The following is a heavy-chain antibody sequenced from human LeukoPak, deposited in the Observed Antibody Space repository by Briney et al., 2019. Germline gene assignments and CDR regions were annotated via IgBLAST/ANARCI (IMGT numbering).Heavy chain of an antibody. CDR2: INPNSGGT. CDR1: GYTFTGYY. CDR3: ARGSSSSSTHYYYYGMDV. D-gene: IGHD6-6*01. Sequence: ASVKVSCKASGYTFTGYYMHWVRQAPGQGPEWMGWINPNSGGTNYAQKFQGRVTMTRDTSISTAYMELSRLRSDDTAVYYCARGSSSSSTHYYYYGMDVWGQGTTVTVSS. J-gene: IGHJ6*02. V-gene: IGHV1-2*02.